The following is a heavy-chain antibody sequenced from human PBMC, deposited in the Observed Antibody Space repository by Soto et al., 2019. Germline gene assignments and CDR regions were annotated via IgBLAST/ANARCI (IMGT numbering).Heavy chain of an antibody. V-gene: IGHV1-2*02. Sequence: QVQLVQSGAEVKKTGASVKVSCKASGYTFRDYYIHWVRQAPGQGLEWMGWLNPNSAGTDYAQKFQCRVTMTRHTSITTAYMKLRRLRSDDTAVYYGARGPSRQLLVHNHPMDVWGQGATVTVSS. CDR3: ARGPSRQLLVHNHPMDV. J-gene: IGHJ6*02. D-gene: IGHD6-13*01. CDR1: GYTFRDYY. CDR2: LNPNSAGT.